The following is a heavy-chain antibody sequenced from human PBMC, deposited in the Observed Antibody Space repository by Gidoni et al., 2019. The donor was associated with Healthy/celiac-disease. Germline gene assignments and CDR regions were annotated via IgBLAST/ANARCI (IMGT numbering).Heavy chain of an antibody. D-gene: IGHD6-13*01. J-gene: IGHJ4*02. CDR2: ISAYNGNT. CDR1: GSNFTSYG. CDR3: AREPAKVAAASLDY. Sequence: QVQLVQSGAELKKPRDSVKSSCKASGSNFTSYGISWVRQAPGQVLEWMGWISAYNGNTNYAQKLQGRVTMTTDTSTSTAYMELRSLRSDDTAVYYCAREPAKVAAASLDYWGQGTLVTVSS. V-gene: IGHV1-18*01.